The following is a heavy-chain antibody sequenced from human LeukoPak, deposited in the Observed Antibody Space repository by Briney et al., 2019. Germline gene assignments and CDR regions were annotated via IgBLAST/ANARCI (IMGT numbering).Heavy chain of an antibody. Sequence: GSLRLSCAASGFTFSGSAMHWVRQASGKGLEWVGRIRSKANSYATAYAASVKGRFTISRDDSKNTAYLQMNSLKTEDTAVYYCTRTTVTPYYYYYYMDVWGKGTTVTVSS. D-gene: IGHD4-11*01. V-gene: IGHV3-73*01. CDR2: IRSKANSYAT. CDR3: TRTTVTPYYYYYYMDV. J-gene: IGHJ6*03. CDR1: GFTFSGSA.